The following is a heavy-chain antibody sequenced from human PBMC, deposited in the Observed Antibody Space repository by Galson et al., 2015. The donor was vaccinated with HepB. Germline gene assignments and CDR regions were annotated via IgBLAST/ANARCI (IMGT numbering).Heavy chain of an antibody. Sequence: SVKVSCKASGSTFTGYYMHWVRQAPGQGLEWMGWINPNSGGTNYAQKFQGWVTMTRDTSINTTYMELSRLRSDDSAVYYCARGTNSGTYLNHGAFDIWGQGTMVTVSS. V-gene: IGHV1-2*04. CDR1: GSTFTGYY. D-gene: IGHD1-26*01. CDR3: ARGTNSGTYLNHGAFDI. CDR2: INPNSGGT. J-gene: IGHJ3*02.